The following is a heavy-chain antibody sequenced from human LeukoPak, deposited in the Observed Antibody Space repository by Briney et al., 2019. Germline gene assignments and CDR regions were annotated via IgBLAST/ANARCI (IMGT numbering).Heavy chain of an antibody. CDR1: GGSISSYY. J-gene: IGHJ5*02. CDR3: ARSFYSSGWYIGLNWFDP. D-gene: IGHD6-19*01. Sequence: SETLSLTCTVSGGSISSYYWSWIRQPPGKGLEWIGYIYYSGSTNYNPSLKSRVTISVDTSKNQFSLKLSSVTAADTAVYYCARSFYSSGWYIGLNWFDPWGQGTLVTVSS. V-gene: IGHV4-59*01. CDR2: IYYSGST.